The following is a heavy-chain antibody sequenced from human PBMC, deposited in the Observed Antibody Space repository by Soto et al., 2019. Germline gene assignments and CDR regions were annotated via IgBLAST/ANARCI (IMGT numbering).Heavy chain of an antibody. CDR2: IKTESEGGTT. Sequence: GGSLRLSCAASGLTVSGKKYVAWVRQAPGKGLEWVGRIKTESEGGTTDHAAPVKGRFIISRDDSKNTLYLQVKSLKIEDSGVYYCTTDVGPGPGFFDYWGQGTLVTVSS. CDR3: TTDVGPGPGFFDY. D-gene: IGHD2-15*01. V-gene: IGHV3-15*01. J-gene: IGHJ4*02. CDR1: GLTVSGKKY.